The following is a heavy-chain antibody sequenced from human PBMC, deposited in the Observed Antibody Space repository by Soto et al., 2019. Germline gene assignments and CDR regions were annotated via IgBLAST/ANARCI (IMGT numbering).Heavy chain of an antibody. V-gene: IGHV4-30-4*01. CDR1: GGSISSGDYS. CDR3: ARGVTVFGLVSRFWFDS. D-gene: IGHD3-3*01. CDR2: IYNRGIT. Sequence: PSETLSLTCTVCGGSISSGDYSWSCVRQSPGKGLEWIGHIYNRGITYYNPSLKSRVVISIDTSRNQFSLRLNSLTAADRAVYFCARGVTVFGLVSRFWFDSWGQGTVVTVSS. J-gene: IGHJ5*01.